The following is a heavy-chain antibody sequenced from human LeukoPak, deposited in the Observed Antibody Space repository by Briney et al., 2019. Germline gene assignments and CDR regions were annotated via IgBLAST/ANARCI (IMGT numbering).Heavy chain of an antibody. CDR2: IYSDTRT. J-gene: IGHJ4*02. CDR3: AKRHLIADRGLDY. CDR1: GFTVSSSY. D-gene: IGHD3-16*02. Sequence: GGSLRLSCTASGFTVSSSYMSWVRQAPGKGLEWVSVIYSDTRTYYADSVKGRFTISSDNSKNTLCLQMNSLRAEDTALYYCAKRHLIADRGLDYWGQGTLVTVSS. V-gene: IGHV3-53*01.